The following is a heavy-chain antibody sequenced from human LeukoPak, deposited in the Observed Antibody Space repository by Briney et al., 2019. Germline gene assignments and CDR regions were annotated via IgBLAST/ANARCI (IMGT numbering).Heavy chain of an antibody. J-gene: IGHJ6*02. Sequence: GASVKVSCKASGGTFSSYAISWVRQAPGQGLERMGGIIPIFGTANYAQKFQGRVTITADESTSTAYMELSSLRSEDTAVYYCARDHCSSTSCPLGYYYYGMDVWGQGTTVTVSS. V-gene: IGHV1-69*13. CDR2: IIPIFGTA. CDR1: GGTFSSYA. D-gene: IGHD2-2*01. CDR3: ARDHCSSTSCPLGYYYYGMDV.